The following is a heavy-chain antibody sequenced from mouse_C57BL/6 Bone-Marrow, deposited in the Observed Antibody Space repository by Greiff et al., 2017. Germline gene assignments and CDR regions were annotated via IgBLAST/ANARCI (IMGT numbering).Heavy chain of an antibody. CDR3: ARGGCGKGSYAMDY. Sequence: QVQLQQSGPELVKPGASVKISCKASGYAFSSSWMNWVKQRPGTGLEWIGRIYPGDGDTNYNGKFKGKATLTADKSSSTAYMQLSSLTSEDSAVYCCARGGCGKGSYAMDYWGQGTSVTVSS. J-gene: IGHJ4*01. V-gene: IGHV1-82*01. D-gene: IGHD1-1*02. CDR2: IYPGDGDT. CDR1: GYAFSSSW.